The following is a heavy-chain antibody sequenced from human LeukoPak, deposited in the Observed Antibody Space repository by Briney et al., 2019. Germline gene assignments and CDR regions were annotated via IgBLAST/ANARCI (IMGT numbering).Heavy chain of an antibody. D-gene: IGHD6-13*01. CDR1: GYTFTSYA. Sequence: ASVKVSCKASGYTFTSYAMHWVRQAPGQRLEWMGWINAGNGNTKYSQKFQGRVTITRDTSASTAYMELSSLRSEDTAVYYCAREPRAAAGTLFDYWGQGTLVTVSS. V-gene: IGHV1-3*01. CDR2: INAGNGNT. CDR3: AREPRAAAGTLFDY. J-gene: IGHJ4*02.